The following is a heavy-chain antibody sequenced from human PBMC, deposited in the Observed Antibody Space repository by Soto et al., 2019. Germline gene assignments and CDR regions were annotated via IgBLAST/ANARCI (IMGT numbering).Heavy chain of an antibody. CDR3: ARAPPPRTYGDYAVGFDP. V-gene: IGHV1-69*12. J-gene: IGHJ5*02. D-gene: IGHD4-17*01. Sequence: QVQLVQSGAEVKKPGSSVKVSCKASGGTFSSYAISWVRQAPGQGLEWMGGIIPIFGTANYAQKFQGRVTITADDSTSKAYMELSTLRSEDPAVYYCARAPPPRTYGDYAVGFDPWGQGTLVTVSS. CDR2: IIPIFGTA. CDR1: GGTFSSYA.